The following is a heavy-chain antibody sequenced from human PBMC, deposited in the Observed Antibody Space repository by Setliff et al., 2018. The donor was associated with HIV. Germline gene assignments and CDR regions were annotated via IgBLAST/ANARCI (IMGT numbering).Heavy chain of an antibody. CDR3: ARRGWNGYKSFED. D-gene: IGHD1-1*01. V-gene: IGHV4-34*01. Sequence: PSETLSLTCAVSGGSFTGYYWSWIRQTPGKGLEWIAEINHSGNTNYNPSLKSRVTISVDTSKNQFSLKLSSVTAADTAVYYCARRGWNGYKSFEDWGQGTQVTVSS. J-gene: IGHJ4*02. CDR1: GGSFTGYY. CDR2: INHSGNT.